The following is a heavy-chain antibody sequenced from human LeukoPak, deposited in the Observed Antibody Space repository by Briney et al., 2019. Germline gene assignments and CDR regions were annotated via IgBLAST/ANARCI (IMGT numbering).Heavy chain of an antibody. CDR1: GFTFSSYA. CDR3: ARLADGDYVGFDY. V-gene: IGHV3-23*01. Sequence: PGGSLTLSCAASGFTFSSYAMNWVRQSPGKGLEWVSTISGSDDSTYYADSVKGRFTVSRDNSKNTLYLQMNSLRAEDTAVYYCARLADGDYVGFDYWGQGTLVTVSS. D-gene: IGHD4-17*01. CDR2: ISGSDDST. J-gene: IGHJ4*02.